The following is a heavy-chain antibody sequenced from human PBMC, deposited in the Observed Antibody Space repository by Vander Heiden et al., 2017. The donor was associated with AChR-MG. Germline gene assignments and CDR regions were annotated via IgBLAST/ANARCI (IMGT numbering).Heavy chain of an antibody. V-gene: IGHV4-34*01. J-gene: IGHJ4*02. CDR3: ARRGYYDGTGYYYY. CDR2: INHTGST. D-gene: IGHD3-22*01. Sequence: QVQLQQWGAGLLKPSETLSLTCGVSGGSFSSHYWTWLRQTPGKGLEWIGEINHTGSTNRNPSLESRVTLSIDSSKKQFSLKLSSVTAADTAVYFCARRGYYDGTGYYYYWGQGTLVTVSS. CDR1: GGSFSSHY.